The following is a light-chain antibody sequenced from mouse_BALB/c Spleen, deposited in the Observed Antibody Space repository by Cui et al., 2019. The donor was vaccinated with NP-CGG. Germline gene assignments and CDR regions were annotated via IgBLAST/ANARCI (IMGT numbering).Light chain of an antibody. Sequence: QAVVTQESATTTSPGETVTLTCRSSTGAVTTSNYANWVQEKPDHLFTGLIGGTNNRVPGVTARFSGSLIGDKAALTITGAQTEDATIYFCALWYSNHWVFGGGTKLTVL. CDR2: GTN. CDR3: ALWYSNHWV. J-gene: IGLJ1*01. V-gene: IGLV1*01. CDR1: TGAVTTSNY.